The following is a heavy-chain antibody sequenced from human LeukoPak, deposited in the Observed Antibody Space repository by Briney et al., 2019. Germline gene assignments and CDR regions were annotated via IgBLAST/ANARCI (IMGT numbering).Heavy chain of an antibody. CDR3: ARIAAGAQRKSVDY. CDR2: INSDGSST. D-gene: IGHD6-13*01. CDR1: GFTFSSYW. J-gene: IGHJ4*02. Sequence: GGSLRLSCAASGFTFSSYWMHWVRQAPGKGLVWVSRINSDGSSTSYADSVKGRFTISRDNAKNTLYLQMNSLRAEDTAVYYCARIAAGAQRKSVDYWGQGTLVTVPS. V-gene: IGHV3-74*01.